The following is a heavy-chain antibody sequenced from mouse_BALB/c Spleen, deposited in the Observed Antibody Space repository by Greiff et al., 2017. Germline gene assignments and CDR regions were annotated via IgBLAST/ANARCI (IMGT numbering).Heavy chain of an antibody. Sequence: EVQVVESGGGLVQPGGSRKLSCAASGFTFSSFGMHWVRQAPEKGLEWVAYISSGSSTIYYADTVKGRFTISRDNPKNTLFLQMTSLRSEDTAMYYCAGGDYWGQGTSVTVSS. J-gene: IGHJ4*01. CDR1: GFTFSSFG. CDR2: ISSGSSTI. V-gene: IGHV5-17*02. CDR3: AGGDY.